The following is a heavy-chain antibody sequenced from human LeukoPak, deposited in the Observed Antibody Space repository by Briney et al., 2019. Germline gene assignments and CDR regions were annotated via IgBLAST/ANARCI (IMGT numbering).Heavy chain of an antibody. CDR2: IYHSGST. V-gene: IGHV4-30-2*01. Sequence: SQTLSLTCAVSGGSISSGGYSWSWIRQPPGKGLEWIGYIYHSGSTYYNPSLKSRVTISVDRSKNQFSLKLSSVTAADTAVYYCARAVTTGLDFFDYWGQGTLVTVSS. J-gene: IGHJ4*02. CDR1: GGSISSGGYS. D-gene: IGHD4-17*01. CDR3: ARAVTTGLDFFDY.